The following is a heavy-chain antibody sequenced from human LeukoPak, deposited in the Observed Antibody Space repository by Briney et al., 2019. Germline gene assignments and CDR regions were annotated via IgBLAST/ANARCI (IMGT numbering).Heavy chain of an antibody. J-gene: IGHJ4*02. CDR3: ARSSGTGTFSY. CDR2: INHSGST. V-gene: IGHV4-34*01. Sequence: SETLSLTCAVYGGSFSDYYWSWIRQPPGKGLEWIGEINHSGSTNYNPSLKSRVTISVDTSKNQFSLKLSSVTAADTAVYYCARSSGTGTFSYWGQGTLVTVSS. CDR1: GGSFSDYY. D-gene: IGHD6-25*01.